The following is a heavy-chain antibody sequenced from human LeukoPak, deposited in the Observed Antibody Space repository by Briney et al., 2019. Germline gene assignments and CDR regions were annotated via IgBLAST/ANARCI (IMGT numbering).Heavy chain of an antibody. CDR1: GGSISSYY. J-gene: IGHJ4*02. CDR3: ARTPSEMVADY. Sequence: PSETLSLTCTVSGGSISSYYWSWIRQPPGKGLEWIGYIYYSGSTNYNPSLKSRVTISVDTSKNQFSLKLSSVTAADTAVYYCARTPSEMVADYWGQGTLVTVSS. D-gene: IGHD5-24*01. V-gene: IGHV4-59*12. CDR2: IYYSGST.